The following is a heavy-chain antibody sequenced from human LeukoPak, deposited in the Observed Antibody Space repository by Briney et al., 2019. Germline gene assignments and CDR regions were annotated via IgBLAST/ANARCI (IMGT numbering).Heavy chain of an antibody. D-gene: IGHD6-19*01. Sequence: SETLSLTCTVSGVSTNTYYYWSWIRQPPGKGLEWIGYIYYSGSTNYNPSLKSRVTISVDTSKNQFSLKLSSVTAADTAVYYCASSPSGWSRWADFDYWGQGTLVTVSS. J-gene: IGHJ4*02. CDR1: GVSTNTYYY. V-gene: IGHV4-59*08. CDR2: IYYSGST. CDR3: ASSPSGWSRWADFDY.